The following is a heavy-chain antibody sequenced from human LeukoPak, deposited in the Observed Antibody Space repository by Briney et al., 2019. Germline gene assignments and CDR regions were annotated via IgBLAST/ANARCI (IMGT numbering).Heavy chain of an antibody. J-gene: IGHJ5*02. CDR2: IFYSGST. CDR3: ARVNTLIRGIGWFDP. CDR1: SGSISTSNYY. D-gene: IGHD3-10*01. V-gene: IGHV4-39*07. Sequence: SETLSLTCTVSSGSISTSNYYWGWVRQPPGKALEWIGNIFYSGSTYYSPSLKSRVTISLDTSRNQFSLKLNSVTAADTAVYYCARVNTLIRGIGWFDPWGQGILVTVSS.